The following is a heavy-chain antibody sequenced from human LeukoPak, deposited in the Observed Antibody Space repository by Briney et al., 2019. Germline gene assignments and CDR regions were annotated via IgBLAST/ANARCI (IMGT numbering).Heavy chain of an antibody. CDR2: IYYSGST. CDR1: GGSISSGGYY. V-gene: IGHV4-31*03. J-gene: IGHJ6*02. Sequence: SETLSLTCTVSGGSISSGGYYWSWIRQHPGKGLEWIGYIYYSGSTYYNPSLKSRVTISVDTSKNQFSLKLSSVTAADTAVYYCAREPPYYDFWSGYDHYGMDVWGQGTLVTVSS. D-gene: IGHD3-3*01. CDR3: AREPPYYDFWSGYDHYGMDV.